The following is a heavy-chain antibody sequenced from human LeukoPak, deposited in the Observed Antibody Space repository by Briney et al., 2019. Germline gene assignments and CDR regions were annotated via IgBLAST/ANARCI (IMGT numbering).Heavy chain of an antibody. CDR1: GFTFSSYW. CDR2: IKQDGSEK. Sequence: GGSLRLSCAASGFTFSSYWMSWVRQAPGKGLEWVANIKQDGSEKYYVESVKGRFTISRDNAKNSLYLQMNSLRAEDTAVYYCARVDYDFWSGYYTGGNYYYYYGMDVWGQGTTVTVSS. D-gene: IGHD3-3*01. CDR3: ARVDYDFWSGYYTGGNYYYYYGMDV. V-gene: IGHV3-7*01. J-gene: IGHJ6*02.